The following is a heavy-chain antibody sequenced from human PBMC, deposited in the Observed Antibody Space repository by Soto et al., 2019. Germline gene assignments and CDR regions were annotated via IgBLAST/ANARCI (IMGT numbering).Heavy chain of an antibody. J-gene: IGHJ6*03. Sequence: DVQLLESGGGLVQWGGSLRLSCVTSGFTFSTYGMTWVGQAPGKGLEWVSYGGSGGSRYYAESVKGRFTISRDNSKNTLSLEMNSLRAEDTATYYCVKFRGRAYPYYYMDVWGKGTTVTVSS. CDR1: GFTFSTYG. D-gene: IGHD3-10*01. CDR3: VKFRGRAYPYYYMDV. V-gene: IGHV3-23*01. CDR2: YGGSGGSR.